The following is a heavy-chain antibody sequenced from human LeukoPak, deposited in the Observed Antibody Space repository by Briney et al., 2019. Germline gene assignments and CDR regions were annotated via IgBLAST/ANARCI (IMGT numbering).Heavy chain of an antibody. CDR3: ARGMWLFDY. J-gene: IGHJ4*02. CDR1: GGSFSGYY. CDR2: INHSGST. V-gene: IGHV4-34*01. D-gene: IGHD6-19*01. Sequence: SETLSLTCAVYGGSFSGYYWSWIRQPPGKGLEWIGEINHSGSTNYNPSLKSRVTISVDTSKSQFSLKLSSVTAADTAVYYCARGMWLFDYWGQGTLVTVSS.